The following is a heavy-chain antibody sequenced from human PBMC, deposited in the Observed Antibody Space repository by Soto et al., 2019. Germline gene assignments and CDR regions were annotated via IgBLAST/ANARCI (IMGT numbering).Heavy chain of an antibody. Sequence: QMQLQESGPGLVKPSETLSLTCAVSGGSISSGRNFWGWIRQPPGKGLEWIGSIFSSGSSYYNPSLQSRVTISLDTSKNHFSLRVNSVTAADTAVYYCASHRRFTPVDWSGYYKTWFDPWGQGIRVTVSS. CDR3: ASHRRFTPVDWSGYYKTWFDP. CDR1: GGSISSGRNF. CDR2: IFSSGSS. J-gene: IGHJ5*01. V-gene: IGHV4-39*02. D-gene: IGHD3-3*01.